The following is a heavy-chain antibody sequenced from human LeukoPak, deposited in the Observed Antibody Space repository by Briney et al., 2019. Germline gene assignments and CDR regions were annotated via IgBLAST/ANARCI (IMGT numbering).Heavy chain of an antibody. CDR3: TRGLRTTNYYYMDV. CDR2: INTDESST. D-gene: IGHD1/OR15-1a*01. CDR1: GFTFGSYW. V-gene: IGHV3-74*01. J-gene: IGHJ6*03. Sequence: GGSLRLSCAASGFTFGSYWMHWVRHAPGKGLVWVSRINTDESSTIYADSVKGRFTISRDNAKNTLYLQMNSLRADDTAVYYCTRGLRTTNYYYMDVWGKGTTITVSS.